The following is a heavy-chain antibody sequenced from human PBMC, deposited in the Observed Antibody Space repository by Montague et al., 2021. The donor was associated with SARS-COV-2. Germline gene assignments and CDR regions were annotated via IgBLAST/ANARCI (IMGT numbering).Heavy chain of an antibody. CDR2: INYSGKT. CDR1: GGSISSGTYY. D-gene: IGHD6-25*01. J-gene: IGHJ2*01. V-gene: IGHV4-39*01. CDR3: ARRAQRQLSWFFDL. Sequence: SETLSLTCTVSGGSISSGTYYWGWVRQPPGKGLEWIGTINYSGKTYYNPSLKSRVTISVDTSKNQFSLKVTSVTAADTAVYYCARRAQRQLSWFFDLWGRGTQVTVSS.